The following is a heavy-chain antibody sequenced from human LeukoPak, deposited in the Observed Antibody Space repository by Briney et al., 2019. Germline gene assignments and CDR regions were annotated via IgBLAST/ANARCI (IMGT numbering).Heavy chain of an antibody. Sequence: SETLSLTCAVSGDSISTSAYYWDWSRQPPGKGLEWIGNIYYDGNTRYNPSLKSRVTISVDRSKNRFSLKLSSVTAADTAVYYCARRYYYGSGSPEYWGQGSQVTVSS. J-gene: IGHJ4*02. D-gene: IGHD3-10*01. CDR1: GDSISTSAYY. V-gene: IGHV4-39*01. CDR3: ARRYYYGSGSPEY. CDR2: IYYDGNT.